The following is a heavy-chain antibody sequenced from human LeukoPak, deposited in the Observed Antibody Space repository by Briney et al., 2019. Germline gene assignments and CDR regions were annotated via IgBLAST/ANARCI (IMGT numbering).Heavy chain of an antibody. CDR3: ARGVTTK. CDR1: GFTFSNSW. Sequence: GGSLRLSCTASGFTFSNSWMHWVRQAPGKGLVWVSHINRDGSSTNYADSLKGRFTISRDNAKNTLFLQMNSLRAEDTAVYYCARGVTTKWGQGTLVTVSS. J-gene: IGHJ4*02. CDR2: INRDGSST. V-gene: IGHV3-74*01. D-gene: IGHD5-12*01.